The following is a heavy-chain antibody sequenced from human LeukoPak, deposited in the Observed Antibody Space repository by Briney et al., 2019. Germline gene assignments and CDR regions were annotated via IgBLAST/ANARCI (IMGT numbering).Heavy chain of an antibody. CDR3: AGSLGYCTSNVCYLKY. D-gene: IGHD2-8*01. V-gene: IGHV4-39*01. CDR1: GGSISSSDYY. CDR2: IYYSGST. Sequence: SETLSLTCTVSGGSISSSDYYWGWIRQPPGKGLEWIGTIYYSGSTYYNPSLKSRGTISVDTSKNQFSLKLSSVTAADTAVYYCAGSLGYCTSNVCYLKYWGQGTLVTVSS. J-gene: IGHJ4*02.